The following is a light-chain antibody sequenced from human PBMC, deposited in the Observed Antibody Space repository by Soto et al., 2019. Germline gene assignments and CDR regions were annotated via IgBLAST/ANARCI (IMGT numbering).Light chain of an antibody. CDR1: SSDVGGYNY. CDR3: AAWDDSLSCVV. Sequence: QSVLTQPPSASGSPGQSVTISCTGTSSDVGGYNYVSWYQQHPGKAPKLMIYEVSKRPSGVPDRFSGSKSGNTASLTISGLRSEDEADYFCAAWDDSLSCVVFGGGTKLTVL. J-gene: IGLJ2*01. V-gene: IGLV2-8*01. CDR2: EVS.